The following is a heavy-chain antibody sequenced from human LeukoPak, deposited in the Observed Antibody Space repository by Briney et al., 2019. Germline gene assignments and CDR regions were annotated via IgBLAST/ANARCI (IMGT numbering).Heavy chain of an antibody. V-gene: IGHV4-39*07. Sequence: PSETLSLTCTVSGGSISSSSYYWGWVRQPPGKGLEWIGTIYYSGSTYYNPSLQSRVTISVDTSKNQFSLKLSSVTAADTAVYYCARLREDSSGWYIRYYFDYWGQGTLVTVSS. CDR3: ARLREDSSGWYIRYYFDY. CDR1: GGSISSSSYY. D-gene: IGHD6-19*01. CDR2: IYYSGST. J-gene: IGHJ4*02.